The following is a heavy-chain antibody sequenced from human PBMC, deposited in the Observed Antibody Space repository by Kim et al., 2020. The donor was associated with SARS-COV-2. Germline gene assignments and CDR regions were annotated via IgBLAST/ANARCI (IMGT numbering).Heavy chain of an antibody. CDR1: GYTFTSYA. Sequence: ASVKVSCKASGYTFTSYAMNWVRQAPGQGLEWMGWINTNTGNPTYAQGFTGRFVFSLDTSVSTAYLQISSLKAEDTAVYYCARSPLDQGAPIWFGGLLLTWFDPWGQGTLVTVSS. CDR2: INTNTGNP. D-gene: IGHD3-10*01. J-gene: IGHJ5*02. V-gene: IGHV7-4-1*02. CDR3: ARSPLDQGAPIWFGGLLLTWFDP.